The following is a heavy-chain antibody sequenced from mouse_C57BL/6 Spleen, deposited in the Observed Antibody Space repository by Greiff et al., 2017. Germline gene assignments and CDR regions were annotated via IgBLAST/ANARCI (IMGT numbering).Heavy chain of an antibody. CDR3: ARHEYYGSREGYYYAMDY. V-gene: IGHV2-6-1*01. CDR1: GFSLTSYG. J-gene: IGHJ4*01. D-gene: IGHD1-1*01. CDR2: IWSDGST. Sequence: QVQLKESGPGLVAPSQSLSITCTVSGFSLTSYGVHWVRQPPGKGLEWLVVIWSDGSTTYNSALKSRLSISKDNSKSQVFLKMNSLQTDDTAMYYCARHEYYGSREGYYYAMDYWGQGTSVTVSS.